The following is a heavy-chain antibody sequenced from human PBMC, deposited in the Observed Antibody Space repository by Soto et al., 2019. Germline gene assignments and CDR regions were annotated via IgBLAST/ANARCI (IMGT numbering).Heavy chain of an antibody. J-gene: IGHJ1*01. CDR2: IFSNDEK. V-gene: IGHV2-26*01. D-gene: IGHD6-13*01. CDR3: ARTSSSWYRGAEYFQH. Sequence: DLEWLAHIFSNDEKSYSTSLKSRLTISKDTSKSQVVLTMTNMDPVDTATYYCARTSSSWYRGAEYFQHWGQGTLVTVSS.